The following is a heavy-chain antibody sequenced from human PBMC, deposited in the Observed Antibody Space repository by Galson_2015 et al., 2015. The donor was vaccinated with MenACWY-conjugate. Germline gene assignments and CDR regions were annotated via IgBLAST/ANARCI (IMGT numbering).Heavy chain of an antibody. V-gene: IGHV3-49*03. CDR3: TRDADYYDSSGYYYGIDY. Sequence: SLRLSCAASGFTFGDYAMSWFRQAPGKGLEWVSFIRSKAYGGTTEYAASVKGRFTISRDDSKSIAYLQMNSLKTEDTAVYYCTRDADYYDSSGYYYGIDYWGQGTLVTVSS. CDR2: IRSKAYGGTT. J-gene: IGHJ4*02. D-gene: IGHD3-22*01. CDR1: GFTFGDYA.